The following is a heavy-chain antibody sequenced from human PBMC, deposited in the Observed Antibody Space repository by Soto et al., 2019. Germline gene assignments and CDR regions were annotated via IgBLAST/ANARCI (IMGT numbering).Heavy chain of an antibody. V-gene: IGHV1-69*05. CDR2: IIPICGTA. J-gene: IGHJ4*02. Sequence: GASVKVSCKASGGTFSSYAISWVRQAPGQGLEWMGGIIPICGTANYAQKFQGRVTMTRNTSTSTAYMELSSLRSEDTAVYYCAREKVGYFDYWGQGTLVTVSS. CDR3: AREKVGYFDY. CDR1: GGTFSSYA.